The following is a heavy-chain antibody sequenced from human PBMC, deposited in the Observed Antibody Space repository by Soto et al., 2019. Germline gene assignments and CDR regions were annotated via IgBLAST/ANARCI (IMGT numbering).Heavy chain of an antibody. V-gene: IGHV1-69*13. CDR2: IIPIFGTA. CDR3: ARERPDPRYYGAQYYFDY. Sequence: SVKVSCKASGRTFSSYAISWVRQAPGQGLEWMGGIIPIFGTANYAQKFQGRVTITADESTSTAYMELSSLRSEDTAVYYCARERPDPRYYGAQYYFDYWGQGTLVTVSS. CDR1: GRTFSSYA. J-gene: IGHJ4*02. D-gene: IGHD4-17*01.